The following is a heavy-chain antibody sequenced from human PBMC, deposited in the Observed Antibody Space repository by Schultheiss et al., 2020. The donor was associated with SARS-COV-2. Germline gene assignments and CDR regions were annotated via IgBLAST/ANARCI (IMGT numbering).Heavy chain of an antibody. CDR1: GFTFSSYS. D-gene: IGHD5-12*01. CDR2: ISSSSSTI. CDR3: ARARWLRCFDY. Sequence: GESLKISCEASGFTFSSYSMNWVRQAPGKGLEWVSYISSSSSTIYYADSVKGRFTISRDNAKNSLYLQMNSLRAEDTAVYYCARARWLRCFDYWGQGTLVTVSS. J-gene: IGHJ4*02. V-gene: IGHV3-48*01.